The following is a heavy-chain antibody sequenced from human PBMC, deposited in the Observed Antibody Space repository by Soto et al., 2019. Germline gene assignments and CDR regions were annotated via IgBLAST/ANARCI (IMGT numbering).Heavy chain of an antibody. D-gene: IGHD4-17*01. V-gene: IGHV4-30-4*01. Sequence: QVQLQESGPGLVKPSQTLSLTCTVSGGSISSGDYYWSWIRQPPGKGLEWIGHIYYSGIAYYTPSLKSRVIISIDTPKNQFSLKLSSVTAADTAVYYCASDLNDYPNFFDPWGQGTLVTVSS. CDR1: GGSISSGDYY. CDR2: IYYSGIA. CDR3: ASDLNDYPNFFDP. J-gene: IGHJ5*02.